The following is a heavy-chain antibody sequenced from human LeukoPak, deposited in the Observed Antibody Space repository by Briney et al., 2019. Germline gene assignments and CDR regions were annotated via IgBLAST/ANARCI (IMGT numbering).Heavy chain of an antibody. V-gene: IGHV3-43*01. Sequence: GGSLRLSCAVSGFTVSGNYMSWVRQAPGKGLEWVALISWDGDNTYYADSVKGRFTISRDNSKNSLYLQMNSLRTEDTALYYCAKGNSIAVSAFFDYWGQGTLVTVSS. CDR3: AKGNSIAVSAFFDY. CDR2: ISWDGDNT. CDR1: GFTVSGNY. J-gene: IGHJ4*02. D-gene: IGHD6-19*01.